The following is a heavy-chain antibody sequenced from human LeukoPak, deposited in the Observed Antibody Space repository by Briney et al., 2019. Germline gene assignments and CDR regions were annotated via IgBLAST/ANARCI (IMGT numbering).Heavy chain of an antibody. J-gene: IGHJ6*02. CDR1: GFTFSSHW. CDR3: ARDGLAYYGLGNSRSFALDV. V-gene: IGHV3-7*03. D-gene: IGHD3-10*01. CDR2: IKEDGSKK. Sequence: GGSLRLSCAASGFTFSSHWMTWVRQAPGKGLEWVANIKEDGSKKNYVDSVKGRFTISRDNAKNSLYLQMNSLRAEDMAIYYCARDGLAYYGLGNSRSFALDVWGQGTTVTVSS.